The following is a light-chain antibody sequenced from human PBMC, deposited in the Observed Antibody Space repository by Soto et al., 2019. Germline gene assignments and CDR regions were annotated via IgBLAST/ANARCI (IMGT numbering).Light chain of an antibody. Sequence: EIVLTQSPGTLSLSPGERATLSCRTSQSVSNAYVTWYQQKRGQPPRLLIFGASNRATGIPDRFSGSGSGTDFTLTISRVEPEAFALYYCKQYNRSPYTFGQGSKLE. V-gene: IGKV3-20*01. CDR1: QSVSNAY. J-gene: IGKJ2*01. CDR2: GAS. CDR3: KQYNRSPYT.